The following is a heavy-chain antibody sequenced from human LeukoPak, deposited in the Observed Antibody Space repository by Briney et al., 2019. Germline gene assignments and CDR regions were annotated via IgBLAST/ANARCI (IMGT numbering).Heavy chain of an antibody. D-gene: IGHD3-10*01. Sequence: SETLSLTCTVSGGSISSYYWSWIRQPPGKGLEWIGYIYYSGSTNYNPSLKSRVTISVDTSKNQFSLKLSSVTAADTAVYYCARVSMVRGVIIKGYYYYMDVWGKGTTVTVSS. V-gene: IGHV4-59*12. CDR2: IYYSGST. J-gene: IGHJ6*03. CDR1: GGSISSYY. CDR3: ARVSMVRGVIIKGYYYYMDV.